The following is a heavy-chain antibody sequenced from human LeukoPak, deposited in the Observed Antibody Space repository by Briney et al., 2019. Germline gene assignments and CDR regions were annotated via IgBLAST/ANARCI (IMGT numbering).Heavy chain of an antibody. Sequence: GGSLRLSCAASGFTFDDYAMHWIRQAPGKGLEWVSLISGDGGTTYYADSVKGRFTISRDNSKNSLYLQMNSLRTEDSALYYCAKGAYNSSGYYREYFQYWGQGTLVTVSS. CDR2: ISGDGGTT. V-gene: IGHV3-43*02. J-gene: IGHJ1*01. CDR1: GFTFDDYA. D-gene: IGHD3-22*01. CDR3: AKGAYNSSGYYREYFQY.